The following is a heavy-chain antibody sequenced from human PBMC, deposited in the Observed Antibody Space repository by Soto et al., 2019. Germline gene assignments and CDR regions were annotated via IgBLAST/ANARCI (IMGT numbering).Heavy chain of an antibody. CDR1: GFTFSSYG. D-gene: IGHD4-17*01. Sequence: QVQLVESGGGVVQPGRSLRLSCAASGFTFSSYGMHWVRQAPGKGLEWVAVIWYDGSNKYYADSVKGRFTISRDNSKKTLYLQMNSLRAEDTAVYSCASGSYGDYSEFDYWGQGTLVTVSS. CDR2: IWYDGSNK. CDR3: ASGSYGDYSEFDY. V-gene: IGHV3-33*01. J-gene: IGHJ4*02.